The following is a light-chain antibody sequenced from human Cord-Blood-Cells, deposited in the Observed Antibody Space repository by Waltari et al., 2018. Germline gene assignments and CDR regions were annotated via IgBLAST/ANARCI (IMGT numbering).Light chain of an antibody. J-gene: IGLJ3*02. Sequence: QSVLTQPPSVSGAPGPRVTIPCTGSSSNIGAGSDVNWYQQLPGTAPKLLIYGNSHRPSGVPDRFSGSKSGTSASLAIAGLQAEDEADYYCQSYDSSLSGSVFGGGTKLTVL. CDR1: SSNIGAGSD. CDR3: QSYDSSLSGSV. CDR2: GNS. V-gene: IGLV1-40*01.